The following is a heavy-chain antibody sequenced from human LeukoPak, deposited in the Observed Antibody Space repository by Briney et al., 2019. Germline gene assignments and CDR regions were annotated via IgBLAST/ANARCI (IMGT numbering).Heavy chain of an antibody. V-gene: IGHV3-7*01. CDR2: AKQDGSET. D-gene: IGHD3-22*01. CDR3: ARDLPSSGYWYRDAFDI. Sequence: GGSLRLSCAASGFSFSNYWMSWVRQAPGKGLEWVGHAKQDGSETYYVDSVKGRFTVSRDNAKNSLFLQMNSLRVEDTAMYYCARDLPSSGYWYRDAFDIWGRGTMVTVSS. CDR1: GFSFSNYW. J-gene: IGHJ3*02.